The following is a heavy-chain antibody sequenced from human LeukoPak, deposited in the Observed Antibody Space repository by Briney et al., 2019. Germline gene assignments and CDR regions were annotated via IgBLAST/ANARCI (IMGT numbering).Heavy chain of an antibody. J-gene: IGHJ4*02. Sequence: ASVKVSCKASGYTFTSYYMHWVRQAPGQGLEWMGIINPSGGSTSYAQKFQGRVTITRNTSISTAYMELSSLRSEDTAVYYCARGHSSGWYDRWGSVDYWGQGTLVTVSS. V-gene: IGHV1-46*01. D-gene: IGHD6-19*01. CDR1: GYTFTSYY. CDR2: INPSGGST. CDR3: ARGHSSGWYDRWGSVDY.